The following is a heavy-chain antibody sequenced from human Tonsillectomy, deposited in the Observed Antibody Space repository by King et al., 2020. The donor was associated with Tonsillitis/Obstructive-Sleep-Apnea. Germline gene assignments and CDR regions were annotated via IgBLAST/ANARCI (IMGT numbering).Heavy chain of an antibody. CDR1: DGAISSYY. CDR2: IHYSGST. D-gene: IGHD2-2*01. J-gene: IGHJ5*01. CDR3: SRLKPDIVVVQTPISFWFDS. Sequence: QLQESGPGLVKPSETLSLTCTVSDGAISSYYWNWIRQAPGKGLEWIGYIHYSGSTNYNPSLKSRVTISVETTKNRFFLNLSSVTAADTAVYYFSRLKPDIVVVQTPISFWFDSWGQGALVTVSS. V-gene: IGHV4-59*08.